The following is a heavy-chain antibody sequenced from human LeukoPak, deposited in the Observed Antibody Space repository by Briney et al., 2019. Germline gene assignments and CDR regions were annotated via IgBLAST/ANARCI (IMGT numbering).Heavy chain of an antibody. CDR2: IYYHGTT. CDR1: GGAIFNSNFY. J-gene: IGHJ5*02. V-gene: IGHV4-39*07. CDR3: ARLGAP. Sequence: SETLSLTCSVSGGAIFNSNFYWGWFRQSPGKGLEWIASIYYHGTTYYSPSLKSRVTISVDTSKNQFSLKLSSVTAADTAVYYCARLGAPWGQGTLVTVSS. D-gene: IGHD3-16*01.